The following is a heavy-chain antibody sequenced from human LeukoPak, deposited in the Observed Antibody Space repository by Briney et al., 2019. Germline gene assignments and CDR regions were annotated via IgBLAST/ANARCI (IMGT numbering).Heavy chain of an antibody. Sequence: GGSLRLSCAASGFTFSNAWMSWVRQAPGKGLEWVGRIKSKTDGGTTDYAAPVKGRFTISRDDSKNTLYLQMNSLKTEDTAVYYCTTIVGANSGYFQHWGQGTLVTVSS. CDR1: GFTFSNAW. D-gene: IGHD1-26*01. J-gene: IGHJ1*01. CDR2: IKSKTDGGTT. V-gene: IGHV3-15*01. CDR3: TTIVGANSGYFQH.